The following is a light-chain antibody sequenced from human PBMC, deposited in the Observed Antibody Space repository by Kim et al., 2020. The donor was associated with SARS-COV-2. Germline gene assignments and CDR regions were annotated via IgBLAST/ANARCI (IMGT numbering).Light chain of an antibody. Sequence: SPGERATLSCTASQSVSNTFLAWYQQKPGQAPRLLISGASSRATGIPDRFSGSGSGTDFTLTISRLQPEDVAVYYCQQYANSPLTFGGGTKVDIK. CDR2: GAS. CDR1: QSVSNTF. J-gene: IGKJ4*01. CDR3: QQYANSPLT. V-gene: IGKV3-20*01.